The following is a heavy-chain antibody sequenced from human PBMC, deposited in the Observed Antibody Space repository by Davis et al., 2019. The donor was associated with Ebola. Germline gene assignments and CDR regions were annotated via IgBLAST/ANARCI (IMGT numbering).Heavy chain of an antibody. CDR1: GYSFTSYW. J-gene: IGHJ4*02. Sequence: GESLKISCKGSGYSFTSYWIGWVRQMPGKGLEWMGIIYPGDSDTRYSPFFQGQVTISADKSISTAYLQWSSLKASDTAMYYCARPRRYCTNGVCYGEGFDYWGQGTLVTVSS. CDR3: ARPRRYCTNGVCYGEGFDY. CDR2: IYPGDSDT. D-gene: IGHD2-8*01. V-gene: IGHV5-51*01.